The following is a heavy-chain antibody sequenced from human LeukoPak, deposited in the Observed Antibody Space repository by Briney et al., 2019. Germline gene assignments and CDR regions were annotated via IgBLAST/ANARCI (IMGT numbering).Heavy chain of an antibody. D-gene: IGHD2-8*02. CDR3: ARSGRGFDY. Sequence: SSETLSLTCTVSGGSISTFHWSWIRQPPGKGLEWIGYIYYSGSTNYNPSLKSRVTISADMSKNQFSLKLSSVTAADTAVYYCARSGRGFDYWGQGTLVTVSS. J-gene: IGHJ4*02. V-gene: IGHV4-59*01. CDR2: IYYSGST. CDR1: GGSISTFH.